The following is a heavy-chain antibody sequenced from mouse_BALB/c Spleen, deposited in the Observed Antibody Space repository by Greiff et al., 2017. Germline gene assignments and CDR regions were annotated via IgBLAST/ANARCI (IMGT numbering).Heavy chain of an antibody. Sequence: EVMLVESGGGLVKPGGSLKLSCAASGFTFSDYYMYWVRQTPEKRLEWVATISDGGSYTYYPDSVKGRFTISRDNAKNNLYLQMSSLKSEDTAMYYCARDGNVYFDDWGQGTTLTVSS. CDR3: ARDGNVYFDD. CDR1: GFTFSDYY. V-gene: IGHV5-4*02. D-gene: IGHD2-1*01. J-gene: IGHJ2*01. CDR2: ISDGGSYT.